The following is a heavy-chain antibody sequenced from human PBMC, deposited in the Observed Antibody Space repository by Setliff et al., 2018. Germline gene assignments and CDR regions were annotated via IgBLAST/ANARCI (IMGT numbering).Heavy chain of an antibody. CDR2: ISVHNGRT. V-gene: IGHV1-18*01. CDR1: GYTFTTYD. Sequence: ASVKVSCKASGYTFTTYDINWVRLAPGQGLEWMGWISVHNGRTIYAERLQARVTMTTDTSTSTAYMELRGLTSDDTAVYYCARGSDYAGTYSGGFWGQGTMVTVSS. CDR3: ARGSDYAGTYSGGF. J-gene: IGHJ3*01. D-gene: IGHD1-26*01.